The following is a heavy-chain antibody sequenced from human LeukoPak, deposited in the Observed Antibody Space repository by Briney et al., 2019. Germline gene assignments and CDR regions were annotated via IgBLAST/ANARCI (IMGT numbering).Heavy chain of an antibody. CDR3: ARPTLSNHLDAFDI. D-gene: IGHD1-14*01. Sequence: SETLSLTCTVSGGSISSSSHYWGWIRQPPGKGLEWIGSGSTYYNPPLQSRVPIPVDTSKNQFSQKLYSMTAADTAVYYCARPTLSNHLDAFDIWGQGTMVTVSS. V-gene: IGHV4-39*01. CDR1: GGSISSSSHY. CDR2: GST. J-gene: IGHJ3*02.